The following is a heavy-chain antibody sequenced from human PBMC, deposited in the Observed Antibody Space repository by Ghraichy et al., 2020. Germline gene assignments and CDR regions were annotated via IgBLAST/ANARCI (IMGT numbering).Heavy chain of an antibody. D-gene: IGHD1-26*01. CDR2: IYSGGST. CDR3: ARGSSGATPIDY. CDR1: GFTVSSNY. J-gene: IGHJ4*02. Sequence: LSLTCAASGFTVSSNYMSWVRQAPGKGLEWVSVIYSGGSTYYADSVKGRFTISRDNSKNTLYLQMNSLRAEDTAVYYCARGSSGATPIDYWGQGTLVTVSS. V-gene: IGHV3-53*01.